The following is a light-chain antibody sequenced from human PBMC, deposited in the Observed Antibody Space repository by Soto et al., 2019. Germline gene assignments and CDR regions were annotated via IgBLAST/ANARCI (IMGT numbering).Light chain of an antibody. CDR1: QSISNW. J-gene: IGKJ2*01. CDR3: QQYNST. V-gene: IGKV1-5*03. CDR2: KAS. Sequence: DIQMTQSPSTLSASVGDRVTITCRASQSISNWLAWYQQQPGKAPKLLIYKASNLESGVPSRFSGSGSGTEFTLTISSLQPDDFATYYCQQYNSTFGQGTKLEIK.